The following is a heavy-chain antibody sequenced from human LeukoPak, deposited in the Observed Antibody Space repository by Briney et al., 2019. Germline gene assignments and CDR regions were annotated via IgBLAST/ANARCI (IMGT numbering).Heavy chain of an antibody. Sequence: SETLSLTCTVSGGSMSSYYWSWIRQPPGKGLEWIGYIYYSGSTNYNPSLKSRVTISVDTSKNQFSLKLSSVTAADTAVYYCATAVAGTGHTNWFDPWGQGTLVTVSS. V-gene: IGHV4-59*12. CDR1: GGSMSSYY. CDR2: IYYSGST. CDR3: ATAVAGTGHTNWFDP. D-gene: IGHD6-19*01. J-gene: IGHJ5*02.